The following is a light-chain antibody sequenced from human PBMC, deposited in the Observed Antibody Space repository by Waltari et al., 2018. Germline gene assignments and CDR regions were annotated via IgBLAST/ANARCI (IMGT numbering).Light chain of an antibody. Sequence: QSVLTQPPSVSGTPGQRVTISCSGSTSNIGAGTDVHWYQHLPGTAPKLLIYGNNNRPSGVPDRFSGSKSGTSASLAITGLQADDEADYFCQSFDNMLSGGVVFGGGTKLAVL. CDR2: GNN. J-gene: IGLJ2*01. V-gene: IGLV1-40*01. CDR1: TSNIGAGTD. CDR3: QSFDNMLSGGVV.